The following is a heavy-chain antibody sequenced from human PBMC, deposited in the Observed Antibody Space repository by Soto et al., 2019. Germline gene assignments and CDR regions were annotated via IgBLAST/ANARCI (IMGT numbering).Heavy chain of an antibody. V-gene: IGHV3-33*01. Sequence: GGSLRLSCAASGFTFSSYGMHWFRQAPGKGLEWVAVIWYDGSNKYYADSVKGRFTISRDNSKNTLYLQMNSLRAEDTAVYYCARGPPGDYGDYGYFYCMEVLGKRSTGTGSS. CDR3: ARGPPGDYGDYGYFYCMEV. CDR1: GFTFSSYG. J-gene: IGHJ6*03. CDR2: IWYDGSNK. D-gene: IGHD4-17*01.